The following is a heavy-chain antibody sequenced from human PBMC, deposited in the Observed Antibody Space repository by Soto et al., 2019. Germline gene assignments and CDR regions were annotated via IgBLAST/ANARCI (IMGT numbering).Heavy chain of an antibody. CDR2: ISYDGSNK. CDR3: AKDKGTTVDPMYYFDY. Sequence: GGSLRLSCAASGFTFSSYGMHWVRQAPGKGLEWVAVISYDGSNKYYADSVKGRFTISRDNSKNTLYLQMNSLRAEDTAVYYCAKDKGTTVDPMYYFDYWGQGTLVTVSS. J-gene: IGHJ4*02. D-gene: IGHD4-17*01. CDR1: GFTFSSYG. V-gene: IGHV3-30*18.